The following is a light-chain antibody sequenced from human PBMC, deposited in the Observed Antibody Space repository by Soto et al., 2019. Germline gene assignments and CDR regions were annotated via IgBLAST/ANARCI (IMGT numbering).Light chain of an antibody. V-gene: IGLV2-8*01. Sequence: QSALXQPPSASGSPGQSVTISCTGTSSDVGGYNYVSCYPQHPGKAPKLMIYEVSKRPSGVPDRFSGYKSGNTASLTVSGLQAEDEADYYCSSYAGSNNFNVFGTGTKVTVL. CDR1: SSDVGGYNY. CDR2: EVS. CDR3: SSYAGSNNFNV. J-gene: IGLJ1*01.